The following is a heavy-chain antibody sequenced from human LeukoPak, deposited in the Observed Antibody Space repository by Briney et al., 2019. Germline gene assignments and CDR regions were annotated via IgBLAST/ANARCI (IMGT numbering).Heavy chain of an antibody. Sequence: SVKVSCKASGGTFSSYAISWVRQAPGQGLEWMGRIIPIFGTANYAQKFQGRVTITADKSTSTAYMELSSLRSEDTAVYYCASGYYYDSSGYLDYWGQGTLATVSS. J-gene: IGHJ4*02. CDR2: IIPIFGTA. CDR1: GGTFSSYA. CDR3: ASGYYYDSSGYLDY. V-gene: IGHV1-69*06. D-gene: IGHD3-22*01.